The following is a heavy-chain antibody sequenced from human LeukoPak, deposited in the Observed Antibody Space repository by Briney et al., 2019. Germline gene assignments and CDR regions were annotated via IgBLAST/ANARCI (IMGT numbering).Heavy chain of an antibody. D-gene: IGHD2-15*01. V-gene: IGHV3-21*01. CDR1: GFTFSSYS. J-gene: IGHJ6*03. CDR3: ARDPDGRSSPANCYMDV. CDR2: ISSSSSHI. Sequence: GGSLRLSCAASGFTFSSYSMNWVRQAPGKGLEWVSSISSSSSHIYDADSVKDRFTISRDNAKNSLYLQMNSLRAEDTAVYYCARDPDGRSSPANCYMDVWGKGTTVTVSS.